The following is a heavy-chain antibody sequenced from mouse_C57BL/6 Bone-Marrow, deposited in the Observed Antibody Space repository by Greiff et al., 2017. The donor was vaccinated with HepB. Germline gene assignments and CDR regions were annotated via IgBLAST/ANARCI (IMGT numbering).Heavy chain of an antibody. CDR2: INPNNGGT. V-gene: IGHV1-26*01. CDR1: GYTFTDYY. J-gene: IGHJ2*01. Sequence: VQLKQSGPELVKPGASVKISCKASGYTFTDYYMNWVKQSHGKSLEWIGDINPNNGGTSYNQKFKGKATLTVDKSSSTAYMELRSLTSEDSAVYYCARQGVYYYGSSYPDYWGQGTTLTVSS. CDR3: ARQGVYYYGSSYPDY. D-gene: IGHD1-1*01.